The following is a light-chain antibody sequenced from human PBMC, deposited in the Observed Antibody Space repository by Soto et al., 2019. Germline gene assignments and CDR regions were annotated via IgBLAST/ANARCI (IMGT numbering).Light chain of an antibody. CDR3: HSHTNSGTLWV. J-gene: IGLJ2*01. CDR2: EVS. CDR1: SSDVGGHNY. Sequence: QYALTQPASVSGSPGQSITISCTGTSSDVGGHNYVSWYQQHPGKAPKLIISEVSNRPSGVSNRFSGSKSGNTASLTISGLQAEDEGDYYCHSHTNSGTLWVLGGGTKLTVL. V-gene: IGLV2-14*01.